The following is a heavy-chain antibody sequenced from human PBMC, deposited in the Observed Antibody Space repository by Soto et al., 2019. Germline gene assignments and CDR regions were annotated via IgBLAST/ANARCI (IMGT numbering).Heavy chain of an antibody. CDR3: ARDGHYDILTGYNQDYYYYGMDV. J-gene: IGHJ6*02. CDR2: IWYDGSNK. CDR1: GFTFSSYG. V-gene: IGHV3-33*01. D-gene: IGHD3-9*01. Sequence: GGSLRLSCAASGFTFSSYGMHWVRQAPGKGLEWVAVIWYDGSNKYYADSVKGRFTISRDNSKNTLYLQMNSLRAEDTAVYYCARDGHYDILTGYNQDYYYYGMDVWGQGTTVTVSS.